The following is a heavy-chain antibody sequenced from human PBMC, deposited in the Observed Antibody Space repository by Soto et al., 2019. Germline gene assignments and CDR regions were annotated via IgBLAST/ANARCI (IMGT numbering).Heavy chain of an antibody. D-gene: IGHD3-16*02. Sequence: ESGGGVVQPGRSLRLSCAASGFTFSSYSMHWVRQAPGKGLEWVALIWYDGSKQYYVDSVKGRFTISRDNSKNTLSLQMNSLRAEDTAVYYCARGPTSIFGGVVVHYYFDYWGQGTLVTVSS. J-gene: IGHJ4*01. V-gene: IGHV3-33*01. CDR2: IWYDGSKQ. CDR1: GFTFSSYS. CDR3: ARGPTSIFGGVVVHYYFDY.